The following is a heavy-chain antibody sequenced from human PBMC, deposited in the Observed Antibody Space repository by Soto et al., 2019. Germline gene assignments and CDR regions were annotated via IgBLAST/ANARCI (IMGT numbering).Heavy chain of an antibody. CDR3: ARRQWLVGGYDYGMDV. CDR2: TSAYNGNT. D-gene: IGHD6-19*01. CDR1: GYTFTSYG. V-gene: IGHV1-18*01. Sequence: QVQLVQSGAEVKKPGASVKVSCKASGYTFTSYGISWVRQAPGQGLEWMGWTSAYNGNTNYAQRLQGRVTMTTDTXTXXADMGLGSLRSDDTAVYYWARRQWLVGGYDYGMDVWGQGTTVTVSS. J-gene: IGHJ6*02.